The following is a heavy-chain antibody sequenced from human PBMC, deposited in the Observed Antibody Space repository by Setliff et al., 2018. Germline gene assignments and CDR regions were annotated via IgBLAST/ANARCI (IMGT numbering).Heavy chain of an antibody. V-gene: IGHV3-15*01. Sequence: PGGSLRLSCAAPELIFSRAWMNWVRQAPGKGLEWVGRIKGQTDGGTTDYAAPVKGRFSISSDDSKNTVYLQMNSLKTEDTAVYYCTTGYISGYYIGHWGLGTLFTVSS. D-gene: IGHD6-19*01. CDR3: TTGYISGYYIGH. CDR2: IKGQTDGGTT. CDR1: ELIFSRAW. J-gene: IGHJ4*02.